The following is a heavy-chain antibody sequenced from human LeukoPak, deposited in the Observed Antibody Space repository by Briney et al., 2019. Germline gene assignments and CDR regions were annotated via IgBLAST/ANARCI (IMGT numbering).Heavy chain of an antibody. V-gene: IGHV3-23*01. Sequence: GGSLRLSCAASGLTFSSNAMSWVRQAPGKGLEWVSGISGSGGSTYYADSVKGRFTISRDNSRNTLYLQMNSLRAEDTAVYYCAKRGWNYGGYFDYWGQGTLVTVSS. J-gene: IGHJ4*02. D-gene: IGHD4-23*01. CDR1: GLTFSSNA. CDR2: ISGSGGST. CDR3: AKRGWNYGGYFDY.